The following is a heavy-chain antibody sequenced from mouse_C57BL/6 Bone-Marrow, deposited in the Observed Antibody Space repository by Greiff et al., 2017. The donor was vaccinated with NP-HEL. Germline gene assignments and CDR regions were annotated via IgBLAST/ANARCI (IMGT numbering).Heavy chain of an antibody. CDR2: IYPSDSDT. V-gene: IGHV1-61*01. J-gene: IGHJ4*01. CDR3: ARADYYGNSRYYCAMYF. CDR1: GYTFTSYW. D-gene: IGHD1-1*01. Sequence: QVQLQQSGAELVRPGTSVKLSCKASGYTFTSYWMDWVKQRPGQGLEWIGNIYPSDSDTHYNQKFKDKATLTVDKSSSTAYMQLSSLTSEDSAVYNWARADYYGNSRYYCAMYFEGRGTGVTV.